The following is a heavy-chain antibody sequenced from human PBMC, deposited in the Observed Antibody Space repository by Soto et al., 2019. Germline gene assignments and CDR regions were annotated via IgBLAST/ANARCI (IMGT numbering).Heavy chain of an antibody. D-gene: IGHD1-26*01. J-gene: IGHJ5*01. CDR2: TYYRSKWYN. CDR3: VRLIGNSWLDF. V-gene: IGHV6-1*01. Sequence: PSQTLSLTXAISGDSVSSSSVTWNWIRQSPSRGLEWLGRTYYRSKWYNDYAESVKSRITINPDTSKNQFSLHLNSVTPEDTAVYYCVRLIGNSWLDFWGQGTLVTVSS. CDR1: GDSVSSSSVT.